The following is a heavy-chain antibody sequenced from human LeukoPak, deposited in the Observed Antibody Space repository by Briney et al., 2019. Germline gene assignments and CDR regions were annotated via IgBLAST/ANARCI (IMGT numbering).Heavy chain of an antibody. CDR1: GGSISSGSYY. CDR3: ARDGYSSGWAFDP. V-gene: IGHV4-61*02. Sequence: SQTLSLTCTVSGGSISSGSYYWSWIRQPAGKGLEWIGRIYTSGSTKYNPSLKSQVTISIDTSKNQFSLKLSSVTATDTAVYYCARDGYSSGWAFDPWGQGTLVTVSS. CDR2: IYTSGST. D-gene: IGHD6-19*01. J-gene: IGHJ5*02.